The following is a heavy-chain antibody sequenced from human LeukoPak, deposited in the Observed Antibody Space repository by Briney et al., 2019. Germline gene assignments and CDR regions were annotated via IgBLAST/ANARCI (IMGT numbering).Heavy chain of an antibody. D-gene: IGHD3-16*01. J-gene: IGHJ4*02. CDR1: GFTFSSYA. V-gene: IGHV3-23*01. Sequence: GGSLRLSCTASGFTFSSYAMSWVRQAPGKGLEWVSAISGSGGSTYYADSVKGRFTISRDNSKSTLYLQMNSLRAEDTAVYYCAKDYSFYYGYVWGSYPDPAFDYWGQGTLVTVSS. CDR2: ISGSGGST. CDR3: AKDYSFYYGYVWGSYPDPAFDY.